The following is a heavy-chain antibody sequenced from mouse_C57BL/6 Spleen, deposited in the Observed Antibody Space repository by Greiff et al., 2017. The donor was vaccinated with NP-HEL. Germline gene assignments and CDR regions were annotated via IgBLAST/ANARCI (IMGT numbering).Heavy chain of an antibody. Sequence: QVQLQQSGPGLVQPSQSLSITCKVSGFSLTSYGVHWVRQSPGKGLEWLGVIWSGGSTDYNAAFISRLSISKDNYKSQAFFKMISRQTSDAATYYCARRAPYGPYALDYWGQGTSVTVAS. CDR1: GFSLTSYG. CDR2: IWSGGST. V-gene: IGHV2-2*01. J-gene: IGHJ4*01. D-gene: IGHD1-1*02. CDR3: ARRAPYGPYALDY.